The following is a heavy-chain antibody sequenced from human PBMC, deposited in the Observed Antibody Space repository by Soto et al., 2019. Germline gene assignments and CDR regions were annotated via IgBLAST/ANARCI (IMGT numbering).Heavy chain of an antibody. CDR3: AREKPPYYFDY. J-gene: IGHJ4*02. V-gene: IGHV3-23*01. Sequence: GGSLRLSCAASGFTFRTYAMSWVRQAPGKGLEWVAGIVGNGDEYYADTVRGRFTISRDNSNNILYLQMYSLRAEDTAVYYCAREKPPYYFDYWGQGTLVTVSS. CDR1: GFTFRTYA. CDR2: IVGNGDE.